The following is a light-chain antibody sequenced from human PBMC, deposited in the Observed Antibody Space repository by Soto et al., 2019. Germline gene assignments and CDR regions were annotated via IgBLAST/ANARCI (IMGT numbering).Light chain of an antibody. Sequence: EFVLTQSPGTLSLSPGERATLSCRASQTVRNTYLAWYQQKPGQAPRLLIYDASSRATGIPDRFSGGGSGTDFTLTIRRLEPEEFAVYYCQQFSSYPITFGGGTKVEIK. J-gene: IGKJ4*01. CDR1: QTVRNTY. CDR3: QQFSSYPIT. V-gene: IGKV3-20*01. CDR2: DAS.